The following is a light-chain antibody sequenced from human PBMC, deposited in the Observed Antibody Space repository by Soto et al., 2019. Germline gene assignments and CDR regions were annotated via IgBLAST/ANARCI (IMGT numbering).Light chain of an antibody. J-gene: IGLJ2*01. Sequence: QSVLTQPPSVSGSPGQSVTISCTGTSNDVGTYNRVSWYQQPPGTAPKLMIYEVSNRPSGVPDRFSGSRSGNTASLTISGLQAEDEAYYYCSSYIGSSVVFGGGTKLTVL. CDR2: EVS. CDR3: SSYIGSSVV. V-gene: IGLV2-18*02. CDR1: SNDVGTYNR.